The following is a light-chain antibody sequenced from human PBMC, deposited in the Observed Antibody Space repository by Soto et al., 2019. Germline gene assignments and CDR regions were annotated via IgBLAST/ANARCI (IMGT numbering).Light chain of an antibody. V-gene: IGKV1-5*03. CDR1: QTIGGW. CDR2: GVS. CDR3: QQYADYSWT. Sequence: GDRVTIPCRASQTIGGWLAWFQQKPGKAPNLLIYGVSSVESGVPSRFSGSGSGTTFTLTITNLQPDDFATYYCQQYADYSWTFGQGTKVEGK. J-gene: IGKJ1*01.